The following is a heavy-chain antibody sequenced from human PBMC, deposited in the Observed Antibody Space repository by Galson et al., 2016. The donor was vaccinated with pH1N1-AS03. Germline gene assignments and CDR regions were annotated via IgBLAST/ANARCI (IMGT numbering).Heavy chain of an antibody. CDR1: GDSVLSDSAA. J-gene: IGHJ4*02. D-gene: IGHD4-17*01. V-gene: IGHV6-1*01. CDR3: VRDIYGDPLGE. CDR2: TYLRSTWYH. Sequence: SAISGDSVLSDSAAWNWVRQSPSRGLEWLGRTYLRSTWYHDYAESMKSRIIINADTSKNQFSLQLNSVTPEDTAVYYCVRDIYGDPLGEWGQGTLVTVSS.